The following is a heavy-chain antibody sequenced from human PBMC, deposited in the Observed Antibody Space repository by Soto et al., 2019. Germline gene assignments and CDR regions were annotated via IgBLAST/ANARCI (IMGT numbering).Heavy chain of an antibody. CDR1: GFTVSSNY. CDR3: AREGYCSSTSCYYYGMDV. Sequence: GGSLRLSCAASGFTVSSNYMSWVRQAPGKGLEWVSVIYSGGSTYYADSVKGRFTISRDNSKNTLYLQMNSLRAEDTAVYYCAREGYCSSTSCYYYGMDVWGQGTTVTVS. D-gene: IGHD2-2*01. CDR2: IYSGGST. J-gene: IGHJ6*02. V-gene: IGHV3-66*01.